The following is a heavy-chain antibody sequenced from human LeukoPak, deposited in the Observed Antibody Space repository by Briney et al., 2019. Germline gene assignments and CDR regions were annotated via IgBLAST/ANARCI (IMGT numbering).Heavy chain of an antibody. J-gene: IGHJ4*02. CDR2: IYYSGST. D-gene: IGHD4-11*01. V-gene: IGHV4-39*07. CDR3: ASGDDYSNYYFNY. Sequence: PSETLSLTCTVSGDSISSNNYLWAWIRQPPGKGLEWIGSIYYSGSTYYNPSLKSRVTISVDTSKNQFSLKLTSVTAADTAVYYCASGDDYSNYYFNYWGQGTLLTVSP. CDR1: GDSISSNNYL.